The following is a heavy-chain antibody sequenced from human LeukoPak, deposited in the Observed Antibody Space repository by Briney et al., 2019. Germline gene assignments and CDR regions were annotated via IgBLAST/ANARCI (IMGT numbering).Heavy chain of an antibody. J-gene: IGHJ4*02. V-gene: IGHV3-74*01. D-gene: IGHD4-17*01. CDR1: GFTFSNFW. Sequence: PGGSLRLSCAASGFTFSNFWMHWVRQAPGKGPVWVSRISSDGSSTGYADSVRGRFTISRDNAKNTLYLQMNSLRAEDTAVYYCARLSHYGETEGNYWGQGTLVTVSS. CDR3: ARLSHYGETEGNY. CDR2: ISSDGSST.